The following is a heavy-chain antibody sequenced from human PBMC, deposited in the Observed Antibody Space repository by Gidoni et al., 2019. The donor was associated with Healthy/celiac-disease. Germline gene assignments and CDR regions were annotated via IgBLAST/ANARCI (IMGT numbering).Heavy chain of an antibody. V-gene: IGHV3-11*06. CDR1: GFTFRDYY. J-gene: IGHJ3*02. CDR3: ARDSRITMIVDAFDI. CDR2: ISSSSSYT. D-gene: IGHD3-22*01. Sequence: QVQLVESGGGLVKPGGSLRLSCAASGFTFRDYYMSWIRQAPGKGLEWVSYISSSSSYTNYADSVKGRFTISRDNAKNSLYLQMNSLRAEDTAVYYCARDSRITMIVDAFDIWGQGTMVTVSS.